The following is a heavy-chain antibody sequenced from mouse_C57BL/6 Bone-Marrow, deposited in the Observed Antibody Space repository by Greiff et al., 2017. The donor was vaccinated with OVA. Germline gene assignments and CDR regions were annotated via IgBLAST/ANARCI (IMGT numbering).Heavy chain of an antibody. D-gene: IGHD2-1*01. CDR3: TSYGNFDY. J-gene: IGHJ2*01. CDR2: IDPENGDT. V-gene: IGHV14-4*01. CDR1: GFNIKDDY. Sequence: VQLQQSGAELVRPGASVKLSCTASGFNIKDDYMHWVKQRPEQGLEGIGWIDPENGDTESASKFQGTATITADTSSNPAYLQLSSLTSEDTAVYYCTSYGNFDYWGQGTTLTVSS.